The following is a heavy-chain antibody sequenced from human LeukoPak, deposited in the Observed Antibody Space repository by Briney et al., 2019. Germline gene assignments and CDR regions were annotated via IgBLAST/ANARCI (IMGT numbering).Heavy chain of an antibody. V-gene: IGHV3-30*18. CDR3: AKAIYYDESRIAYYYYGMDV. CDR2: ISYDGSNK. D-gene: IGHD3-22*01. CDR1: GFTFSSYG. Sequence: GGSLRLSCAASGFTFSSYGMHWVRQAPGKGLEWVAVISYDGSNKYYADSVKGRFTISRDNSKNTLYLQMNSLRAEDTAVYYCAKAIYYDESRIAYYYYGMDVWGQGTTVTVSS. J-gene: IGHJ6*02.